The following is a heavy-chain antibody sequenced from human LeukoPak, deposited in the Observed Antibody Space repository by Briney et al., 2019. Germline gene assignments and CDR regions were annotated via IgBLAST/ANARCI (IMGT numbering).Heavy chain of an antibody. D-gene: IGHD3-22*01. Sequence: PGGSLRLSCAASGFTFSDCYMSWIRQAPGKGLEWVSYISSSGSTIYYADSVKGRFTISRDNAKNSLYLQMNSLRAEDTAVYYCARAKNYYDSSGYCFGYWGQGTLVTVSS. J-gene: IGHJ4*02. V-gene: IGHV3-11*04. CDR1: GFTFSDCY. CDR3: ARAKNYYDSSGYCFGY. CDR2: ISSSGSTI.